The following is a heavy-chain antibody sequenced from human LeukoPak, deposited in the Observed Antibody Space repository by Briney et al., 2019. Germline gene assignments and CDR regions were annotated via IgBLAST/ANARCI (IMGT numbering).Heavy chain of an antibody. CDR3: AKVAYYDQRNPHIGY. D-gene: IGHD3-22*01. CDR1: GFTFSSSA. J-gene: IGHJ4*02. V-gene: IGHV3-23*01. Sequence: GGSLRLSCAASGFTFSSSAMSWVRQAPGKGLEWVSAISNNGGYTYYADSVQGRFTISRDNSKSTLCLQMNSLRAEDTAVYYCAKVAYYDQRNPHIGYWGQGTLVTVSS. CDR2: ISNNGGYT.